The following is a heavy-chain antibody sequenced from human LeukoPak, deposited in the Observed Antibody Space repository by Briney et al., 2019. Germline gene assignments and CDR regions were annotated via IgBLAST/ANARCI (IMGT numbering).Heavy chain of an antibody. CDR2: IYGSGGNT. D-gene: IGHD4-11*01. Sequence: GGSLRLSCVASGITFSNYGMSCVRQAPGKGPEWVSGIYGSGGNTYYADSVKGRFTLSRDTPKNTLYLQMNSLRVEDTAIYYCDRVNGRPADYRTAFDYWGRGALVTVSS. V-gene: IGHV3-23*01. CDR3: DRVNGRPADYRTAFDY. J-gene: IGHJ4*02. CDR1: GITFSNYG.